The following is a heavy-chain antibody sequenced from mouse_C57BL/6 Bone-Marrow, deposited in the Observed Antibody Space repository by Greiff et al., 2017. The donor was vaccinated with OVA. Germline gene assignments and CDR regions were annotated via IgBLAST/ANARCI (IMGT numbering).Heavy chain of an antibody. CDR2: IWGVGST. CDR1: GFSLTSYG. CDR3: ASVIYYGNYGFAY. D-gene: IGHD2-1*01. V-gene: IGHV2-6*01. J-gene: IGHJ3*01. Sequence: VQLKESGPGLVAPSQSLSITCTVSGFSLTSYGVDWVRQSPGKGLEWLGVIWGVGSTNYNSALKSRLSISKDNSKRQVFLKMNSLQTDDTAMYYCASVIYYGNYGFAYWGQGTLVTVSA.